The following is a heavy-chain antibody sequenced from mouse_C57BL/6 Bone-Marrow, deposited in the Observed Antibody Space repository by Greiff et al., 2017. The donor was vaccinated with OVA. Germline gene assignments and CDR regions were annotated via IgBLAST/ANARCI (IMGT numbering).Heavy chain of an antibody. J-gene: IGHJ4*01. V-gene: IGHV5-6*01. CDR2: ISSGGSYT. CDR3: ASHGNYEYYYAMDY. Sequence: EVQLVESGGDLVKPGGSLKLSCAASGFTFSSYGMSWVRQTPDKRLEWVATISSGGSYTYYPDSVKGRFTISRDNAKNTLYLQMSSLKSEDTAMYYCASHGNYEYYYAMDYWGQGTSVTVSS. D-gene: IGHD2-1*01. CDR1: GFTFSSYG.